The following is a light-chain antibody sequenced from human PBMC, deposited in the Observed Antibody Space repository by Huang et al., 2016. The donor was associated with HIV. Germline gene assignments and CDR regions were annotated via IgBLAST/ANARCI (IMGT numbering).Light chain of an antibody. Sequence: DIQMTQSPSSLSASVGDRISITCRASQTISTFLNWYQQKPGKAPKLRIYAASNLQSGVSSRFSGTGSGTLFTLTVTGLLPDDFATYFCQQTSSVPLTFGGGTKVEMK. CDR1: QTISTF. CDR2: AAS. J-gene: IGKJ4*01. V-gene: IGKV1-39*01. CDR3: QQTSSVPLT.